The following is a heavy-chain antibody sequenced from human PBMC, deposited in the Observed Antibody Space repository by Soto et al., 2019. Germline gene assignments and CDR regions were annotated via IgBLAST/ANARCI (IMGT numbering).Heavy chain of an antibody. CDR1: GYSFTSYW. J-gene: IGHJ4*02. Sequence: GESLKISCKGSGYSFTSYWIGWVRQMPGKGLEWMGIIYPDDSDTRYSPSFRGQVTISADKSVSTAYLQWSSLKASDTAMYYCARPFDTSGWYEYWGQGTQVTVSS. CDR3: ARPFDTSGWYEY. V-gene: IGHV5-51*01. CDR2: IYPDDSDT. D-gene: IGHD6-19*01.